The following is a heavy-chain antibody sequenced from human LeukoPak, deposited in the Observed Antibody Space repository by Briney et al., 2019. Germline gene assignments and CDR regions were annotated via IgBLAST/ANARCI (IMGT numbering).Heavy chain of an antibody. D-gene: IGHD3-9*01. Sequence: PGGSLRLSCAASGFTFSNYGMHWVRQAPGKGLEWVAVIWYDGSNKYCADSVKGRFTISRDNSKNTLYLQMNSLRAEDTAVYYCAEDSYLVIKYYFDYWGQGTLVTVSS. J-gene: IGHJ4*02. CDR2: IWYDGSNK. CDR3: AEDSYLVIKYYFDY. CDR1: GFTFSNYG. V-gene: IGHV3-30*02.